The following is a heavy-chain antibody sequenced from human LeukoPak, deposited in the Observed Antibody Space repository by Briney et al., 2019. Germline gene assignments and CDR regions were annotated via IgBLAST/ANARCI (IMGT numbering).Heavy chain of an antibody. CDR3: ARDYDILTGYTAFDY. J-gene: IGHJ4*02. V-gene: IGHV1-69*13. Sequence: SVKVCCKASGGTFSSYAISWVRQAPGQGLGWMGGIIPIFGTANYAQKFQGRVTITADESTSTAYMELSSLRSEDTAVYYCARDYDILTGYTAFDYWGQGTLVTVSS. CDR2: IIPIFGTA. D-gene: IGHD3-9*01. CDR1: GGTFSSYA.